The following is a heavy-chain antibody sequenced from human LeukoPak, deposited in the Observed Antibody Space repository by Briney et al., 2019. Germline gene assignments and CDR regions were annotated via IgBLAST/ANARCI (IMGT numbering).Heavy chain of an antibody. Sequence: SETLSLTCTVSGGSTSSYYWSWIRQPPGPGLEWMGYIYTSGSTNYNPSLKRRVTISVDTSKNQFSLNLSSVTSADTAVYYCARQYSYCTKGVCPFAYWGQGTLDTVS. D-gene: IGHD2-8*01. CDR3: ARQYSYCTKGVCPFAY. CDR1: GGSTSSYY. V-gene: IGHV4-4*09. J-gene: IGHJ4*02. CDR2: IYTSGST.